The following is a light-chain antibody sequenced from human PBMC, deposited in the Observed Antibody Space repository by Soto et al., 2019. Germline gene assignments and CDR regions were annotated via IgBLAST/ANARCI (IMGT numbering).Light chain of an antibody. CDR1: GSYNF. Sequence: QSVLTQPASVSGPPGQSITISCTVGSYNFVSWYQQHPGKSPKVLIYEVSKRPSGVSDRFSGSKSGNTASLTISGLQDEDEADYYCCSDAGRSTYVFGTGTKVTVL. CDR3: CSDAGRSTYV. V-gene: IGLV2-23*02. J-gene: IGLJ1*01. CDR2: EVS.